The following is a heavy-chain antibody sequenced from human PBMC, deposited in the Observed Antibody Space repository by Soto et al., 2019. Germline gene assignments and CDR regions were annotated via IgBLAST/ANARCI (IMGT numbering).Heavy chain of an antibody. Sequence: PGESLKISCEASGDDFISYWIGWVRQMPGKGLEWMGIIYPRDSDARYSPSFQCQVTISVDKSIRTAYLQWGSLKASDTAMYYCVGWYYYDSSGYKGYYFDHWGQGTPVTVSS. CDR2: IYPRDSDA. D-gene: IGHD3-22*01. CDR1: GDDFISYW. V-gene: IGHV5-51*01. J-gene: IGHJ4*01. CDR3: VGWYYYDSSGYKGYYFDH.